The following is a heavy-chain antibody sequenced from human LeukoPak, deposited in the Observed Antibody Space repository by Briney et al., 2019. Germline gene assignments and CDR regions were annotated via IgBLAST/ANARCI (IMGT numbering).Heavy chain of an antibody. CDR2: IYYSGSA. CDR3: AKTLRLGELWD. Sequence: SETLSLTCTVSGGPISSNFYHWGWIRQPPGKGLEWIGSIYYSGSAFYNPSLQSRVTVSIDTSNNQLSLSLTSVTGTDTAVYYCAKTLRLGELWDWGQGSLVTVSS. CDR1: GGPISSNFYH. V-gene: IGHV4-39*01. J-gene: IGHJ4*02. D-gene: IGHD3-16*01.